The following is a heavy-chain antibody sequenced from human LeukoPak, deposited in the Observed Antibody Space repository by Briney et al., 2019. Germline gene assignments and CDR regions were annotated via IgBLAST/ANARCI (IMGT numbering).Heavy chain of an antibody. V-gene: IGHV1-2*02. D-gene: IGHD3-3*01. CDR1: GYTFTGYY. Sequence: GASVTVSCKASGYTFTGYYMHWVRQAPGQGLEWMGWINPNSGGTNYAQKFQGRVTMARDTSISTAYMELSRLRSDDTAVYYCARLKRYYDFWTPGMDVWGQGTTVTVSS. CDR3: ARLKRYYDFWTPGMDV. J-gene: IGHJ6*02. CDR2: INPNSGGT.